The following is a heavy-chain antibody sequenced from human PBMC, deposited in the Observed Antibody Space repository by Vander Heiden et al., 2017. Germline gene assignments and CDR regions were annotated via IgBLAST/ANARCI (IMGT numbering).Heavy chain of an antibody. CDR1: GGSISSYY. CDR2: IYYSGST. CDR3: ARHYYDSSGYYDY. V-gene: IGHV4-59*08. D-gene: IGHD3-22*01. Sequence: QVQLQESGPGLVKPSETLSLTCTVSGGSISSYYWSWIRQPPGKGLEWTGYIYYSGSTNYNPSLKSRVTISVDTSKNQFSLKLSSVTAADTAVYYCARHYYDSSGYYDYWGQGTLVTVSS. J-gene: IGHJ4*02.